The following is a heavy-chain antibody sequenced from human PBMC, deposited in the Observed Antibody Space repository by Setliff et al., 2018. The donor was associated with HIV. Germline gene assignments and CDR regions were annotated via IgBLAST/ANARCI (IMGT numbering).Heavy chain of an antibody. CDR1: GFTFSSYA. CDR2: ISGSGGST. Sequence: GGSLRLSCAASGFTFSSYAMSWVRQAPGKGLEWVSAISGSGGSTYYADSVKGRCTISRDNSKNTLYLQMNSLRAEDTAVYYCAKGRYSSGANYYYYYMDVWGKGTTVTV. CDR3: AKGRYSSGANYYYYYMDV. J-gene: IGHJ6*03. V-gene: IGHV3-23*01. D-gene: IGHD6-19*01.